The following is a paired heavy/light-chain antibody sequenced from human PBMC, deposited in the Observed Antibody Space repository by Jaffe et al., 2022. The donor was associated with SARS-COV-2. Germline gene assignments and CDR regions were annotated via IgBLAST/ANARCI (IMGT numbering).Heavy chain of an antibody. V-gene: IGHV3-72*01. J-gene: IGHJ4*02. CDR2: IRNKANRYTT. CDR3: ARDLGARGGDY. D-gene: IGHD3-10*01. CDR1: GFTFSDYY. Sequence: EVQLVESGGGLVQPGGSLRLPCAASGFTFSDYYMDWVRQAPEKGLEWVGRIRNKANRYTTEYAASVKGRFTISRDDSKNSLYLQMNSLRTEDTAVYYCARDLGARGGDYWGQGTLVTVSP.
Light chain of an antibody. V-gene: IGKV1-17*01. CDR2: AAS. J-gene: IGKJ5*01. Sequence: DIQMTQSPSSLSASVGDRVTITCRASQGVRNDLGWYQQKPGKAPKRLIYAASSLESGVPSRFSGSGSGTEFTLTISSLQPEDFATYYCLQHNSYPFTFGQGTRLEIK. CDR1: QGVRND. CDR3: LQHNSYPFT.